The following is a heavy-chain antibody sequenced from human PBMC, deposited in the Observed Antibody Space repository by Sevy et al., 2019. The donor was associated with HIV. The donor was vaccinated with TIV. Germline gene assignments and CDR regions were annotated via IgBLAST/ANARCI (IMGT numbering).Heavy chain of an antibody. V-gene: IGHV3-49*04. CDR1: GFSFGDYA. D-gene: IGHD1-1*01. Sequence: GGSLRLSCTASGFSFGDYAMNWVRQAPGKGLEWVAFLKNKARGGTLDHAASVKGRFTIARDDSKSIVYMQRHDLRTEDIDVYYCTRWKGANSTFDYWGQGALVTVSS. CDR2: LKNKARGGTL. CDR3: TRWKGANSTFDY. J-gene: IGHJ4*02.